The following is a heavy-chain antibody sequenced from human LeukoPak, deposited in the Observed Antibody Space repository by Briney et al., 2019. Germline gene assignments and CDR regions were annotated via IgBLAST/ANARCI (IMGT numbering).Heavy chain of an antibody. CDR3: ARGRGEKGTIL. J-gene: IGHJ4*02. CDR2: INPNSGGT. V-gene: IGHV1-2*06. CDR1: GYTFTGYY. Sequence: GASVKVSCKASGYTFTGYYMHWLRQAPGQGLEWMGRINPNSGGTNYAQKFQDRVTMTRDTYISTAYMELSRLRSYDKAVYYCARGRGEKGTILWGQGTLVTVSS. D-gene: IGHD5-24*01.